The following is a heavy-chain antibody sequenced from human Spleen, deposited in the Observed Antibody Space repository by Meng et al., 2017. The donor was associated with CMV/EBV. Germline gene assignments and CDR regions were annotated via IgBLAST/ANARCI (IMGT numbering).Heavy chain of an antibody. V-gene: IGHV4-34*01. Sequence: GGACRGAYWGWIRQPPGMGLEWIGEINHSGGANYNPSLKSRVTISVDTSKNQISLKLSFVTAADTATYYCARGIVVVAAAPGYFDSWGQGTLVTVSS. J-gene: IGHJ4*02. CDR1: GGACRGAY. D-gene: IGHD2-2*01. CDR3: ARGIVVVAAAPGYFDS. CDR2: INHSGGA.